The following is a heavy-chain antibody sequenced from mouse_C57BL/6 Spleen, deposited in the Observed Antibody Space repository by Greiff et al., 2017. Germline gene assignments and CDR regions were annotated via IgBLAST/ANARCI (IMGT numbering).Heavy chain of an antibody. D-gene: IGHD2-4*01. V-gene: IGHV5-4*01. J-gene: IGHJ3*01. CDR1: GFTFSSYA. Sequence: EVQVVESGGGLVKPGGSLKLSCAASGFTFSSYAMSWVRQTPEKRLEWVATISDGGSYTYYPDNVKGRFTISRDNAKNNLYLQMSHLKSEDTAMYYCARDLYYDYPWFAYWSQGTLVTVSA. CDR3: ARDLYYDYPWFAY. CDR2: ISDGGSYT.